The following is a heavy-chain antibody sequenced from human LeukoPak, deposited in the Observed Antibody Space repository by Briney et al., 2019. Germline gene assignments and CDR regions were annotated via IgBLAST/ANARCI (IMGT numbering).Heavy chain of an antibody. CDR3: ARDPSRGYSYGLFDY. J-gene: IGHJ4*02. D-gene: IGHD5-18*01. CDR1: GFSVSSNY. V-gene: IGHV3-11*01. Sequence: PGGSLRLSCAASGFSVSSNYMSWIRQAPGKGLEWVSYISSSGSTIYYADSVKGRFTISRDNAKNSLYLQMNSLRAEDTAVYYCARDPSRGYSYGLFDYWGQGTLVTVSS. CDR2: ISSSGSTI.